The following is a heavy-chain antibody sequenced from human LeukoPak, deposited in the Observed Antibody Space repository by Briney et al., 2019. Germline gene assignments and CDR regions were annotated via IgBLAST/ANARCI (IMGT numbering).Heavy chain of an antibody. CDR3: AKPIVGATSFDY. CDR1: GFTFSSYA. V-gene: IGHV3-30*04. D-gene: IGHD1-26*01. CDR2: ISYDGSNK. J-gene: IGHJ4*02. Sequence: SGGSLRLSCAASGFTFSSYAMHWVRQAPGKGLEWVTIISYDGSNKYYADSVKGRFTISRDNSKNTLYLQMNSLRAEDTAVYYCAKPIVGATSFDYWGQGTLVTVSS.